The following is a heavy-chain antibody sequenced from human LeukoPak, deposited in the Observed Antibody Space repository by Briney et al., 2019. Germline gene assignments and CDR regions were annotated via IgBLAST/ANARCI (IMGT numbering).Heavy chain of an antibody. J-gene: IGHJ4*02. Sequence: GGSLRLSCAASGFTVSSNYMTWVRQAPGKGLEWVSIIYSGGSTYYADSVKGRFIISRDNYKNTLYLQLSSLRADDTAVYYCARVLGELGVDYWGQGTLVTVSS. CDR1: GFTVSSNY. CDR2: IYSGGST. D-gene: IGHD7-27*01. V-gene: IGHV3-53*01. CDR3: ARVLGELGVDY.